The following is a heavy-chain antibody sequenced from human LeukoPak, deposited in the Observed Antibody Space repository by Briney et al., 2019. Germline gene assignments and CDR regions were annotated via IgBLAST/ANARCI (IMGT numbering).Heavy chain of an antibody. J-gene: IGHJ4*02. CDR2: INPNSGDT. V-gene: IGHV1-2*02. CDR1: GYTFIGYY. D-gene: IGHD2-15*01. CDR3: ARERTSGGRARDY. Sequence: GASVKVSCKASGYTFIGYYMYWVRQAPGQGLEWMGRINPNSGDTIYAQKFQGRVTMTRDTSTSTAHMELSRLRSDDTAVYYCARERTSGGRARDYWGQGTLVTVSS.